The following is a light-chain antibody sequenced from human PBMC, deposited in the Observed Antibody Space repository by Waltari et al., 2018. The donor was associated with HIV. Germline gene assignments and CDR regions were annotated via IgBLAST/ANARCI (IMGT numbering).Light chain of an antibody. V-gene: IGLV1-40*01. J-gene: IGLJ1*01. CDR3: QSYDSSLSGSRV. Sequence: QSVLTQPPSVSGAPGQRVTISCPGTSSKLGAGDVLHTYQQLPGTAPKLLIYGNSKRPSGVPDRFSGSKSGTSASLAITGLQAEDEADYYCQSYDSSLSGSRVFGTGTKVTVL. CDR1: SSKLGAGDV. CDR2: GNS.